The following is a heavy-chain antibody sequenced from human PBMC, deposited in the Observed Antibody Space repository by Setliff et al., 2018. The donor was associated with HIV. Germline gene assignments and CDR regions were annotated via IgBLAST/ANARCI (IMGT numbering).Heavy chain of an antibody. CDR2: IYPGDSDT. Sequence: GESLKISCKGSGYSITNYWIAWVRQMPGKGLEWMGIIYPGDSDTRYSPSFQGQVTISADKSISTAYLQWSSLKASDTAMYYCARLSVVTATRIYYFDYWGQGTLVTVSS. J-gene: IGHJ4*02. CDR1: GYSITNYW. V-gene: IGHV5-51*01. CDR3: ARLSVVTATRIYYFDY. D-gene: IGHD2-21*02.